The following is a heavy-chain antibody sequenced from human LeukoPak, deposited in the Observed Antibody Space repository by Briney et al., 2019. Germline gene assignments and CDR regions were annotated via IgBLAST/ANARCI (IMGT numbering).Heavy chain of an antibody. CDR3: AKRRSRNTGPFDY. J-gene: IGHJ4*02. CDR2: ISGSNT. CDR1: GFTISSDA. D-gene: IGHD5-18*01. V-gene: IGHV3-23*01. Sequence: GGSLRFSCAASGFTISSDALTWVRLAPGKGLECVSGISGSNTYYAESVKGRFTISRDGSNNMLYLQMNSLRAEDTAVYYCAKRRSRNTGPFDYWGQGTLVTVSP.